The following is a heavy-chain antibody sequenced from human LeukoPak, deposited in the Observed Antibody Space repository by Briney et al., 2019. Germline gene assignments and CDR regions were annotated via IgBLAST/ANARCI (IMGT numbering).Heavy chain of an antibody. CDR2: INHSGST. V-gene: IGHV4-34*01. J-gene: IGHJ1*01. CDR1: GGSFSGYY. CDR3: VSGYYYDSSGYYYGFQH. D-gene: IGHD3-22*01. Sequence: SETLSHTCAVYGGSFSGYYWSWIRQPPGKGLEWIGEINHSGSTNYNPSLKSRVTISVDTSKNQFSLKLSSVTAADTAVYYCVSGYYYDSSGYYYGFQHWGQGTLVTVSS.